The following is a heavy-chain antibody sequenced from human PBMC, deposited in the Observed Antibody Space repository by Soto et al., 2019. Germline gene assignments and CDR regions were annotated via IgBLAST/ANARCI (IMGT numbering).Heavy chain of an antibody. CDR1: GLTFSDCY. D-gene: IGHD3-10*01. CDR2: ISSSGSSI. V-gene: IGHV3-11*01. CDR3: ARVRFGEWGYAMDV. J-gene: IGHJ6*02. Sequence: QVQLVESGGGLVKPGGSLRRSCAASGLTFSDCYMNWIRQAPGKGLEWVSYISSSGSSINYAGSVKGRFTISRDNAKNSLYLQMNSLRAEDTAMYYCARVRFGEWGYAMDVWGQGTTVTVSS.